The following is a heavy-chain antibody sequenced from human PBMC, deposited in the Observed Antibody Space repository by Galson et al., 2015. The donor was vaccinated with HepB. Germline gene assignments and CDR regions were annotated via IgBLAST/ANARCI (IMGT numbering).Heavy chain of an antibody. CDR2: IIPIFGTA. Sequence: SVKVSCKASGGTFSGYAISWVRQAPGQGLEWMGGIIPIFGTANYAQKFQGRVTITADESTSTAYMELSSLRSEDTAVYYCARAITHSSYSSERYYYYNYYIDDSGQGTTVTLSS. V-gene: IGHV1-69*13. J-gene: IGHJ6*03. D-gene: IGHD2-15*01. CDR3: ARAITHSSYSSERYYYYNYYIDD. CDR1: GGTFSGYA.